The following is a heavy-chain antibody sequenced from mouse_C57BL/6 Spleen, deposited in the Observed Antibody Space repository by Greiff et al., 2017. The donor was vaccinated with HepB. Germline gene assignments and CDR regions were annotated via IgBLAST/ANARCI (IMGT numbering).Heavy chain of an antibody. D-gene: IGHD1-1*01. CDR3: PTNYGSSYGFAY. J-gene: IGHJ3*01. CDR2: IDPEDGDT. CDR1: GFNIKDYY. Sequence: EVQLQQSGAELVRPGASVKLSCTASGFNIKDYYMHWVKQRPEQGLEWIGRIDPEDGDTEYAPKFQGKATMTADTSSNTAYLQLSSLTSEDTAVYYGPTNYGSSYGFAYWGQGTLVTVSA. V-gene: IGHV14-1*01.